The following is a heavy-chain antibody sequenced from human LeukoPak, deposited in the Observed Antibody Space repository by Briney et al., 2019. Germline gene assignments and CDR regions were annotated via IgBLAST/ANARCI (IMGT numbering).Heavy chain of an antibody. CDR3: ARDRGIAVSGGTSEY. CDR2: ISPYNGHT. CDR1: GYIFITYG. J-gene: IGHJ4*02. V-gene: IGHV1-18*01. Sequence: ASVKVSCKASGYIFITYGISWVRQAPGQGLEWMGWISPYNGHTNYAQKLQGRVTMTTDTSTTTAYMELRSLRSDDTAVYYCARDRGIAVSGGTSEYWGQGTLDTVSS. D-gene: IGHD6-19*01.